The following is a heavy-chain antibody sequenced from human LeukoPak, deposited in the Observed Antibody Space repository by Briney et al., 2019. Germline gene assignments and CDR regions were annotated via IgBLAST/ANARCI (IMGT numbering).Heavy chain of an antibody. CDR3: ARDYCSGGTCHDPL. J-gene: IGHJ4*02. V-gene: IGHV3-7*01. Sequence: GGSLRLSCAASGFTFSSYWMSWVRQAPGKGLEWVANIKQDGSEKYHADSVKGRFTISRDNAKNSLYLQMNSLRAEDTAVYYCARDYCSGGTCHDPLWGQGTLVTVSS. D-gene: IGHD2-15*01. CDR1: GFTFSSYW. CDR2: IKQDGSEK.